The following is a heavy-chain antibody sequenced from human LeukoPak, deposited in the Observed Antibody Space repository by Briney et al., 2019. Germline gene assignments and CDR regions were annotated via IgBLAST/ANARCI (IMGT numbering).Heavy chain of an antibody. CDR2: IYYSGST. D-gene: IGHD4-17*01. J-gene: IGHJ5*02. CDR1: GGSISSYY. Sequence: SETLFLTCTGPGGSISSYYWSWIRQPPGKGLGWVGYIYYSGSTNYNPSLKSRVTISVDTSKNQFSLKLSSVTAADTAVYYCARVVTTFFYFGWFDPWGQGTLVTVSS. CDR3: ARVVTTFFYFGWFDP. V-gene: IGHV4-59*01.